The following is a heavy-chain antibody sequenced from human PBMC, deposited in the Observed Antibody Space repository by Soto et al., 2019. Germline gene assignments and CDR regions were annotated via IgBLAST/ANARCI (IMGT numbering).Heavy chain of an antibody. CDR2: IYPGDSYT. Sequence: ESLKISCNVSVYSFTIYRSGWVRQMPGKGLEWIGIIYPGDSYTRYSPSFQGQVTISAEDTAVYYCAREKEDEGSSSLRVYYGMDVWGQGTTVTVSS. CDR3: GMDV. J-gene: IGHJ6*02. CDR1: VYSFTIYR. V-gene: IGHV5-51*01. D-gene: IGHD6-6*01.